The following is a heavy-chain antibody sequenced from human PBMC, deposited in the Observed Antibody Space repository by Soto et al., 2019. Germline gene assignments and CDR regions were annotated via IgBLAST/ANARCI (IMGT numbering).Heavy chain of an antibody. V-gene: IGHV3-30-3*01. CDR2: ISYDGSNK. J-gene: IGHJ6*02. Sequence: QVQLVESGGGVVQPGRSLRLSCAASGFTFSSYAMHWVRQAPGKGLEWVAVISYDGSNKYYADSVKGRFTISRDNSKNTPYPQMNSLRAEDTAVYYCSKGTDTPLAYFYYVLDVWGQGTTVTVSS. CDR1: GFTFSSYA. CDR3: SKGTDTPLAYFYYVLDV. D-gene: IGHD2-8*02.